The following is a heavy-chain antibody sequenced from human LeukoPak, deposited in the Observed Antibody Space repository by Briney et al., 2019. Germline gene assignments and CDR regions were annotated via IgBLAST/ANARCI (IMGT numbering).Heavy chain of an antibody. J-gene: IGHJ4*02. D-gene: IGHD2/OR15-2a*01. CDR2: IESKTDGGTT. CDR3: TTDYLTPVHY. Sequence: GGSLRLSCAASGFTFSNAWMSWVRQAPGKGLEWVGRIESKTDGGTTDYAAPVKGRFTISRDDSKNTLYLQMNSLKTEDTAVYYGTTDYLTPVHYWGQGTLVTVSS. V-gene: IGHV3-15*04. CDR1: GFTFSNAW.